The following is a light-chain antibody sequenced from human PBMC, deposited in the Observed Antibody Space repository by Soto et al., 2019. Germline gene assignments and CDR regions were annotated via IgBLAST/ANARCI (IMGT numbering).Light chain of an antibody. CDR2: EVS. V-gene: IGLV2-14*01. J-gene: IGLJ3*02. Sequence: QSALTQPASVSGSLGQSITISCTGTSSDVGGYKYVSWYQQYSGKAPKLMIYEVSNRPSGVSNRFSGSKSGNTASLTISGLQAEDEADYYCSSYTIINTVVFGGGTKVTVL. CDR3: SSYTIINTVV. CDR1: SSDVGGYKY.